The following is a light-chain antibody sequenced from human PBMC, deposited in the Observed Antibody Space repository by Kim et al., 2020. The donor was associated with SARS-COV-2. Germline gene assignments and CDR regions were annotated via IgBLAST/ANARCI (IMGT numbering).Light chain of an antibody. CDR1: QSVSSSY. CDR2: GAS. Sequence: STGESATLSSRASQSVSSSYLAWYQQKPGQAPRLLIYGASSRATGIPDRFSGSGSGTDFTLTISRLEPEDFAVYYCQQYGSSPLYTFGQGTKLEI. J-gene: IGKJ2*01. V-gene: IGKV3-20*01. CDR3: QQYGSSPLYT.